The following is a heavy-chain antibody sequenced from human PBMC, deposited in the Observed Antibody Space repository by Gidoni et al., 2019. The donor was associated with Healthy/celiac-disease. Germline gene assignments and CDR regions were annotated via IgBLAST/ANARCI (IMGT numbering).Heavy chain of an antibody. CDR3: ARHYHIYGSRPGNWFDP. CDR2: IYYSGST. J-gene: IGHJ5*02. V-gene: IGHV4-39*01. D-gene: IGHD6-13*01. CDR1: GGSISSSSYY. Sequence: QLQLQESGPGLVKPSETLSRTCTVSGGSISSSSYYWGWIRQPPGKGLEWIGSIYYSGSTSYNPSLKSRVTISVDTSKNQFSLKLSSVTAADTAVYYCARHYHIYGSRPGNWFDPWGQGTLVTVSS.